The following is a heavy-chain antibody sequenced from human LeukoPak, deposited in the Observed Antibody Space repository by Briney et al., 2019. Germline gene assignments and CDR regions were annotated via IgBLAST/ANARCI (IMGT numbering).Heavy chain of an antibody. CDR2: ISGSGGST. J-gene: IGHJ1*01. Sequence: GGTLRLSCAASGFTFSSYGMSWVRQAPGKGLEWVSTISGSGGSTYYADSVKGRFTISRDNSKNTLYLQMNSLRAEDTAVYYCARTRGEYSSSSSYFQHWGQGTLVTVSS. V-gene: IGHV3-23*01. CDR3: ARTRGEYSSSSSYFQH. D-gene: IGHD6-6*01. CDR1: GFTFSSYG.